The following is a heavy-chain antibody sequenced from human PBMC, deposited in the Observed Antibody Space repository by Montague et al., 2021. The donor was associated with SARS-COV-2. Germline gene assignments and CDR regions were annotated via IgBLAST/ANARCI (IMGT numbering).Heavy chain of an antibody. D-gene: IGHD3-10*01. Sequence: SLRLSCAASGFTFSSYEMNWVRQAPGKGLEWVSYINSSGSTIYYADSVKGRFTISRDNAKNSLYLQMNSLRAEDTAIYYCVRGVITMVRGVRGSFDYWGQGTLVPVSS. CDR3: VRGVITMVRGVRGSFDY. CDR2: INSSGSTI. J-gene: IGHJ4*02. CDR1: GFTFSSYE. V-gene: IGHV3-48*03.